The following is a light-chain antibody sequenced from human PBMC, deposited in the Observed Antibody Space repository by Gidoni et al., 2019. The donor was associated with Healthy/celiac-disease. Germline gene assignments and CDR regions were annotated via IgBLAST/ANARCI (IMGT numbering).Light chain of an antibody. CDR3: QQYGSSPWT. J-gene: IGKJ1*01. Sequence: EIVLTQSPGTLSLSPGERATLSCRASQSVSSSYLAWYQQKPGQAPRLLIDGASSRATGIPDRFSGSGAGTDFTHTISRLEPEDFAVYYYQQYGSSPWTFGQGTKVEIK. V-gene: IGKV3-20*01. CDR2: GAS. CDR1: QSVSSSY.